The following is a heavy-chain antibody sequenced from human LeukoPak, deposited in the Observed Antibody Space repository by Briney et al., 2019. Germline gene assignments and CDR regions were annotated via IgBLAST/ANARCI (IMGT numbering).Heavy chain of an antibody. CDR3: AKDLLGSSGWYKFDAFDI. CDR2: ISYDGSNK. V-gene: IGHV3-30*18. D-gene: IGHD6-19*01. Sequence: PGGSLRLSCAASGFTFSSYGMHWVRQAPGKGLEWVAVISYDGSNKYYADSVKGRFTISGDNSKNTLYLQMNSLRAEDTAVYYCAKDLLGSSGWYKFDAFDIWGQGTMATVPS. CDR1: GFTFSSYG. J-gene: IGHJ3*02.